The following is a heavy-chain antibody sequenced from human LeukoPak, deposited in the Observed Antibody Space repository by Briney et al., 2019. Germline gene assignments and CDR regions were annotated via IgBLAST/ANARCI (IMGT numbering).Heavy chain of an antibody. J-gene: IGHJ4*02. D-gene: IGHD5-12*01. CDR2: VSGTGGNT. CDR1: GFTFSSYA. V-gene: IGHV3-23*01. Sequence: PGGSLRLSCAASGFTFSSYAMSWVRQAPGKGLEWVSFVSGTGGNTYYADPVKGRFTISRDNSKNTLYLHMNSLRAEDTALYFCAKGHTGYDFPHFDYWGQGTLVTVSS. CDR3: AKGHTGYDFPHFDY.